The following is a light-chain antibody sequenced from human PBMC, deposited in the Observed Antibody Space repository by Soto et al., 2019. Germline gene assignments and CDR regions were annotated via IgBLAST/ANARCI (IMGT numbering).Light chain of an antibody. V-gene: IGLV2-23*02. Sequence: QSALTQPASVSGSPGQSITISCTGTSSDFGTYNLVSWYQHYPGKAPKLIIYEVSERPSGVSNRFSGSKSGSTASLTIFGLQAEDEADYYCCSYTLFSTLVLGGGTQLTVL. J-gene: IGLJ3*02. CDR3: CSYTLFSTLV. CDR2: EVS. CDR1: SSDFGTYNL.